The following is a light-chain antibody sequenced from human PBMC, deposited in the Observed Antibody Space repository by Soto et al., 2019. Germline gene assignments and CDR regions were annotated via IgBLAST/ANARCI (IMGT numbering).Light chain of an antibody. Sequence: AIRTTHSPYSLSASTGDRFHSTCRASQGISSYLAWYQQNPGKAPKLLIYAASTLQSGVPSRFSGSGSGTDFTLTISCLESEDFATYYCQQYYSYPRTFGQGTKVDI. V-gene: IGKV1-8*01. J-gene: IGKJ1*01. CDR3: QQYYSYPRT. CDR1: QGISSY. CDR2: AAS.